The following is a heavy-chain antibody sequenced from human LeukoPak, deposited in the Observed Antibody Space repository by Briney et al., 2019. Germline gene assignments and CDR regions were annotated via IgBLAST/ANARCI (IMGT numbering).Heavy chain of an antibody. Sequence: GASVKVSCKASGGTFSSYAISWVRQAPGQGLKWMGGIIPIFGTANYAQKFQGTVTITADESTSTAYMELSRLRSEDTAVYYCARVGSPYDSSGYYPFDYWGQGTLVSVSS. D-gene: IGHD3-22*01. J-gene: IGHJ4*02. CDR1: GGTFSSYA. V-gene: IGHV1-69*13. CDR3: ARVGSPYDSSGYYPFDY. CDR2: IIPIFGTA.